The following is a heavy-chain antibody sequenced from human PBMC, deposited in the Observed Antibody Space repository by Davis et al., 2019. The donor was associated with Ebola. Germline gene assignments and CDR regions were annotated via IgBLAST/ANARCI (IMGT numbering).Heavy chain of an antibody. D-gene: IGHD6-19*01. V-gene: IGHV5-10-1*01. CDR2: IDPSDSYT. J-gene: IGHJ6*03. CDR3: ARHPRIAVAGTIYYYYNMDV. Sequence: GESLKISCKGSGYSFTSYWISWVRQMPGTGLEWMGRIDPSDSYTNYSPSFQGHVTISADKSISTAYLQWSSLKASDTAMYYCARHPRIAVAGTIYYYYNMDVWGKGTTVTVSS. CDR1: GYSFTSYW.